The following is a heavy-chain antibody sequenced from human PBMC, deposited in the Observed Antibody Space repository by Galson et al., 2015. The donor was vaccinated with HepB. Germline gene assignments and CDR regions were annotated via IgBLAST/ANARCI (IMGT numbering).Heavy chain of an antibody. CDR3: AKDLGWGDSSSLDY. V-gene: IGHV3-23*01. CDR2: ISGSGGST. CDR1: GFTFSSYA. D-gene: IGHD6-13*01. Sequence: SLRLSCAASGFTFSSYAMSWVRQAPGKGLEWVSAISGSGGSTYYADSVKGRFTISGDNSKNTLYLQMNSLRAEDTAVYYCAKDLGWGDSSSLDYWGQGTLVTVSS. J-gene: IGHJ4*02.